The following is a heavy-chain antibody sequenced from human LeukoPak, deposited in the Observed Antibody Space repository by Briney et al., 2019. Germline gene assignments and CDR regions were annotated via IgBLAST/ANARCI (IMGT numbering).Heavy chain of an antibody. CDR1: GYTFTGYW. V-gene: IGHV1-2*06. D-gene: IGHD1-26*01. CDR3: ARFLSGSHDAFDI. Sequence: GASVKVSCKASGYTFTGYWHWVRQAPGPGLEWMGRINPNSGGTDYAQNFQGRVTMTSDTSISTAYMELSSLRSDDTAVYYCARFLSGSHDAFDIWGQGTMVTVSS. J-gene: IGHJ3*02. CDR2: INPNSGGT.